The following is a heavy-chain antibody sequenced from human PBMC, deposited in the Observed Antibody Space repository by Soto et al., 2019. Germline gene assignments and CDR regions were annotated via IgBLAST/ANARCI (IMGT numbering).Heavy chain of an antibody. D-gene: IGHD2-15*01. Sequence: GGSLRLSCAAPGFTFSSYAMSWVRQAPGKGPEWVSAISGSGGSTYYADSVKGRFTISRDNPNTTLYLQMNSLRAEDTAVYYCAKDLCYCSGGSCREWGQGTLVTVS. CDR3: AKDLCYCSGGSCRE. CDR1: GFTFSSYA. CDR2: ISGSGGST. J-gene: IGHJ4*02. V-gene: IGHV3-23*01.